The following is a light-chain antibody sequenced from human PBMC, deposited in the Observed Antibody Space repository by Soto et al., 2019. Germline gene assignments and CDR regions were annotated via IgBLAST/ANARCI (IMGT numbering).Light chain of an antibody. CDR1: QSVSSY. V-gene: IGKV3-11*01. CDR3: QEYNDWRPIT. Sequence: EIVLTQSPATLSLSPGERATLSCRASQSVSSYLAWYQQKPGQAPRLLIYDASNRATGIPARFSGSGSGTDFTLTITRLQFEDFAVYYCQEYNDWRPITFGGGTKVDIK. CDR2: DAS. J-gene: IGKJ4*01.